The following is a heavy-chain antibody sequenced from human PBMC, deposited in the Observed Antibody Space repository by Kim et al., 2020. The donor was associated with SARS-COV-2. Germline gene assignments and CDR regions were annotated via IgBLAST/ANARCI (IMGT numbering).Heavy chain of an antibody. CDR3: ARGVGYDSRVGRYYFDF. D-gene: IGHD1-26*01. Sequence: SETLSLTCTVSGGSILYSNYYWAWIRQPPGKGLEWIGSMHYSGSTHYNESLRSRLTMSVDTSRNRVSLNLRSAAAADTAVYYCARGVGYDSRVGRYYFDFWGQGTPVTVSS. CDR2: MHYSGST. V-gene: IGHV4-39*07. J-gene: IGHJ4*02. CDR1: GGSILYSNYY.